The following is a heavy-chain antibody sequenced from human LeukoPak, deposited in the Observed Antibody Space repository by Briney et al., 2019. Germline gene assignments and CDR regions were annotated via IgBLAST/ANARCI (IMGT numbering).Heavy chain of an antibody. Sequence: GGSLRLSCSASGFTFSSYAMHWVRQAPGKGLEYVSAISSNGGSTYYADSVKGRSTISRDNSKNTLYLQMSSLRAEDTAVYYCVKDGGNIMITFGGVIVTPSYFDYWGQGTLVTVSS. CDR3: VKDGGNIMITFGGVIVTPSYFDY. CDR2: ISSNGGST. J-gene: IGHJ4*02. CDR1: GFTFSSYA. D-gene: IGHD3-16*02. V-gene: IGHV3-64D*06.